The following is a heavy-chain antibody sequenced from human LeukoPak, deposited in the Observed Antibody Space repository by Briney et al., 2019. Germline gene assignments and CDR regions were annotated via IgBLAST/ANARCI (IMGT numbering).Heavy chain of an antibody. CDR2: IYTSGST. J-gene: IGHJ4*02. CDR3: ARQLVEMATTSFDY. Sequence: SETLSLTCTVSGGSISSYYWSWIRQPAGKGLEWIGRIYTSGSTNYNPSLKSRVTMSVDTSKNQFSLKLSSVTAADTAVYYCARQLVEMATTSFDYWGQGTLVTVSS. CDR1: GGSISSYY. V-gene: IGHV4-4*07. D-gene: IGHD5-24*01.